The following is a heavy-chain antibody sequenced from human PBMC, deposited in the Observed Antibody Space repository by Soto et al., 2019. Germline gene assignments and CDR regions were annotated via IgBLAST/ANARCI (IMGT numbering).Heavy chain of an antibody. Sequence: GESLKISCHGSGYNFTNYWITWVRQMPGKGLEWMGRIDCSDSYTNYSPSSQGHVTISVAKSITTAHLQWRSLKASDTAIYYCAKTTFDYVWHGSVYSFDSWGQGTLVTVSS. CDR1: GYNFTNYW. J-gene: IGHJ4*02. V-gene: IGHV5-10-1*01. CDR2: IDCSDSYT. D-gene: IGHD3-16*01. CDR3: AKTTFDYVWHGSVYSFDS.